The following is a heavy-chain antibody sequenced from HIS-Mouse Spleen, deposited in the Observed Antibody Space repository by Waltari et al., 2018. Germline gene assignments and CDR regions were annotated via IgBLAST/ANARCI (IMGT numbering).Heavy chain of an antibody. CDR3: ARIGSHRRGYSYGYWFDP. J-gene: IGHJ5*02. V-gene: IGHV1-8*01. CDR2: MNPNSGNT. Sequence: QVQLVQSGAEVKKPGASVKVSCKASGYTFTRYDINRVRQAPGQGLEWMGWMNPNSGNTGYAQKFQGRVTMTRNTSISTAYMELSSLRSEDTAVYYCARIGSHRRGYSYGYWFDPWGQGTLVTVSS. D-gene: IGHD5-18*01. CDR1: GYTFTRYD.